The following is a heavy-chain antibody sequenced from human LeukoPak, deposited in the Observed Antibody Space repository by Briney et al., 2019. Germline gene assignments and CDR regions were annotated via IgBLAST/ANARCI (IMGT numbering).Heavy chain of an antibody. V-gene: IGHV4-39*07. CDR1: GGSISSSSYY. CDR3: ASNYGSGSSADY. D-gene: IGHD3-10*01. Sequence: PSETLSLTCTVSGGSISSSSYYWGWIRQPPGKGLEWIGSIYYSGSTYYNPSLKSRVTISVDTSKNQFSLKLSSVTAADTAVYYCASNYGSGSSADYWGRGTLVTVSS. J-gene: IGHJ4*02. CDR2: IYYSGST.